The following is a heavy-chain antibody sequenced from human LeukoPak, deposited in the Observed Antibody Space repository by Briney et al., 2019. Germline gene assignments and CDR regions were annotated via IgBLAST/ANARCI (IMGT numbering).Heavy chain of an antibody. D-gene: IGHD2-2*01. CDR2: IYYSGST. J-gene: IGHJ4*02. V-gene: IGHV4-39*01. CDR3: ARHRSSTSSDY. CDR1: GGSISTSSYY. Sequence: PSETLSLTCTVSGGSISTSSYYWGWIRQTPGKGLEWIGSIYYSGSTHYNPSLKSRATISVDTSKNQFSLKLSSVTAADTAVYYCARHRSSTSSDYWGQGTLVTVSS.